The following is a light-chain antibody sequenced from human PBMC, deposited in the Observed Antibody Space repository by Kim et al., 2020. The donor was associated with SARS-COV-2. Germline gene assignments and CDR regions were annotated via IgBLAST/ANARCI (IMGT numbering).Light chain of an antibody. J-gene: IGLJ3*02. CDR2: SNN. V-gene: IGLV1-44*01. CDR1: SSNIVSNT. CDR3: AAWDDSLNGPWV. Sequence: QSVLTQPPSASGTPGQRVTIPCSGSSSNIVSNTVNWYQQLPGTAPKLLIYSNNQRPSGVPDRFSGSKSGTSASLAISGLQSEDEADYYCAAWDDSLNGPWVFGGGTQLTVL.